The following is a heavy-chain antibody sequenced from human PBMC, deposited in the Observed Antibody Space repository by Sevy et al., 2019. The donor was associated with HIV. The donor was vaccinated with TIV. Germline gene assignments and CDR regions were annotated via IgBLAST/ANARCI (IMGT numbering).Heavy chain of an antibody. CDR3: ANWNDDWYYFDS. J-gene: IGHJ4*02. CDR2: FVPIFGAP. CDR1: GGTFSSYA. Sequence: ASVKVSCKASGGTFSSYAISWVRQAPGQGLEWMGRFVPIFGAPNYAKKFQGRVPITADEGTSTAYMELSGLRSEDTAVYYCANWNDDWYYFDSWGQGTLVTVSS. D-gene: IGHD1-1*01. V-gene: IGHV1-69*13.